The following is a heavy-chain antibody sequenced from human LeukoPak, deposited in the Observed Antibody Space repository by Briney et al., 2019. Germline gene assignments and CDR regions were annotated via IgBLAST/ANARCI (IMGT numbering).Heavy chain of an antibody. D-gene: IGHD6-19*01. V-gene: IGHV4-34*01. Sequence: PSETLSLTCAVYGGSFSGYYWSWIRQPPGKGLEWIGEINHSGSTNYNTSLKRRVTISVATSKNQSSLKPSSVTAADTAVYYCARGSAVAGLDYWGQGTLVTVSS. CDR3: ARGSAVAGLDY. J-gene: IGHJ4*02. CDR1: GGSFSGYY. CDR2: INHSGST.